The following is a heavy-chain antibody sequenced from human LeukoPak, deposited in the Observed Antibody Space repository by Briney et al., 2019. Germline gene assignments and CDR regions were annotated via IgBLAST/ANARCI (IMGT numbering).Heavy chain of an antibody. J-gene: IGHJ6*03. CDR3: ARDKRLLGHYYYMDV. V-gene: IGHV1-69*05. D-gene: IGHD3-10*01. Sequence: SVKVSCKASGGTFSSNAISWVRQAPGQGLEWMGGIIPIFGTANYAQKFQGRVTITTDESTSTAYMELSSLRSEDTAVYYCARDKRLLGHYYYMDVWGKGTTVTVSS. CDR1: GGTFSSNA. CDR2: IIPIFGTA.